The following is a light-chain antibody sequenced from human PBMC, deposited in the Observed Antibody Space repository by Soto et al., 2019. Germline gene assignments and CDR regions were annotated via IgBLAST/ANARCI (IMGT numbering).Light chain of an antibody. CDR3: SSYSTSSTYV. CDR1: SSDVGGYNY. V-gene: IGLV2-14*01. CDR2: EVS. J-gene: IGLJ1*01. Sequence: QSALTQPASVSGSPGQSITISCTGASSDVGGYNYVSWYQQHPGKAPKLMIYEVSNRPSGVSNRFSGSKSGNTASLTISGLQAGDEADYYCSSYSTSSTYVFGTRTKVTVL.